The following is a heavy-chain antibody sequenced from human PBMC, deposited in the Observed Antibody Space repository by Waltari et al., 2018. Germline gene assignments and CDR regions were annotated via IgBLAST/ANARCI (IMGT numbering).Heavy chain of an antibody. CDR3: TRALWLGELYDY. Sequence: EVQLDGSGGGLVLPGGSVSLSCSASGFAFARYLVHWVRQAPGKGLVWVARINSDGSSTTYADSVKGRFTISRDNAKNTVYLQMNSLRVEDTAVYYCTRALWLGELYDYWGQGTLVTVSS. D-gene: IGHD3-10*01. CDR1: GFAFARYL. CDR2: INSDGSST. V-gene: IGHV3-74*01. J-gene: IGHJ4*02.